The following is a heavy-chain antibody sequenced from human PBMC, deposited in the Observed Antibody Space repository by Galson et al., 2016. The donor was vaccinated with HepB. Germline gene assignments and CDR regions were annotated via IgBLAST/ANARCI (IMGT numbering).Heavy chain of an antibody. Sequence: SLRLSCAASGFTFTTYWMSWVRQAPEKGLEWVANIKEDGSEKYYVDSVKGRFTISRDNAEKSLYLQLNGLSAEDSAVYYCARDGRQHELYSWFDPWGQGTLVTGSS. V-gene: IGHV3-7*03. D-gene: IGHD5-12*01. CDR3: ARDGRQHELYSWFDP. J-gene: IGHJ5*02. CDR1: GFTFTTYW. CDR2: IKEDGSEK.